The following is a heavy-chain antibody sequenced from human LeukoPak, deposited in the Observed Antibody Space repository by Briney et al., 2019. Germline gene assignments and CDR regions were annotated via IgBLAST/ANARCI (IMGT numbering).Heavy chain of an antibody. CDR3: AKDILYSSSTDRWACDY. V-gene: IGHV3-23*01. D-gene: IGHD6-6*01. J-gene: IGHJ4*02. Sequence: GGSLRLSRAASGFTFSIYAMSWVRQAPGKGLEWVSGIGGTGHFTYYADSVKGRFTVSRDNSKSTLYLQMNTLKAEDTAIYYCAKDILYSSSTDRWACDYWGRGTLVTVSS. CDR2: IGGTGHFT. CDR1: GFTFSIYA.